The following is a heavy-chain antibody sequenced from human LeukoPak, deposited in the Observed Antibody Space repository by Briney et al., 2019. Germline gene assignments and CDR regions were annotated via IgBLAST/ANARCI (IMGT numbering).Heavy chain of an antibody. J-gene: IGHJ4*02. CDR3: ARDLRPSDH. Sequence: GSLRLSCVASGFTFSDYWIHWVRQAPGKGLVWVSGINGDGSHINYADSVKGRFTVSRDNAKNTVHLQVNSLRAEDTAVYYCARDLRPSDHWGQGTLVTVSS. CDR2: INGDGSHI. CDR1: GFTFSDYW. V-gene: IGHV3-74*01. D-gene: IGHD4-17*01.